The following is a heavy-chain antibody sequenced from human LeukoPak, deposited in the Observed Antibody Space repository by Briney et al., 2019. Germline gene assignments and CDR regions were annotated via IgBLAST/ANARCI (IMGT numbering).Heavy chain of an antibody. D-gene: IGHD2-15*01. CDR2: ISNNGGFT. CDR1: GFTFSSSA. J-gene: IGHJ4*02. Sequence: GGSLRLSCAASGFTFSSSAMSWVRQAPGKGLEWVSAISNNGGFTYYADSVQGRFTISRDNSKSTLCLQMNSLRAEDTAVYYCAKQLGYCSDGSCYFPYWGQGTLVTVSS. CDR3: AKQLGYCSDGSCYFPY. V-gene: IGHV3-23*01.